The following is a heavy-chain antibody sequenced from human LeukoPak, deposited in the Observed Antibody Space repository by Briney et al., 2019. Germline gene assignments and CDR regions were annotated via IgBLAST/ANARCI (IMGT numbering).Heavy chain of an antibody. CDR1: GYTFTSYG. D-gene: IGHD2-8*01. Sequence: SVKVSCKASGYTFTSYGISWVRQAPGQGLEWMGGIIPIFGTANYAQKFQGRVTITADESTSTAYMELSSLRSEDTAVYYCARNANCTNGVCYPYFDYWGQGTLVTVSS. V-gene: IGHV1-69*13. CDR3: ARNANCTNGVCYPYFDY. J-gene: IGHJ4*02. CDR2: IIPIFGTA.